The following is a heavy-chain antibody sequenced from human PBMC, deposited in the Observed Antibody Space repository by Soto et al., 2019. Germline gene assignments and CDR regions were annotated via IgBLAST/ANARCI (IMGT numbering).Heavy chain of an antibody. V-gene: IGHV3-30-3*01. CDR1: GFTFSSYA. CDR2: ISYDGSNK. D-gene: IGHD6-19*01. Sequence: QVQLVESGGGVVQPGRSLRLSCAASGFTFSSYAMHWVRQAPGKGLEWVAVISYDGSNKYYADSVKGRFTISRDNSKNTLYLQMNSLRAEDTAVYYCAREVEAVENTGMDVW. J-gene: IGHJ6*01. CDR3: AREVEAVENTGMDV.